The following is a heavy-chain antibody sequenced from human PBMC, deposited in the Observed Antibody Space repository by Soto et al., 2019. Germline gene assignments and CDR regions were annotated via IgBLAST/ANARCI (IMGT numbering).Heavy chain of an antibody. CDR3: ARGRDDSSGYYGYYYYGMDV. V-gene: IGHV4-34*01. D-gene: IGHD3-22*01. CDR1: GGSFSGYY. J-gene: IGHJ6*02. Sequence: QVQLQQWGAGLLKPSETLSLTCAVYGGSFSGYYWSWIRQPPGKGLEWIGEINHSGSTNYNPSLKSRVTISVDTSKNQFSLKLSSETAADTAVYYCARGRDDSSGYYGYYYYGMDVWGQGTTVTVSS. CDR2: INHSGST.